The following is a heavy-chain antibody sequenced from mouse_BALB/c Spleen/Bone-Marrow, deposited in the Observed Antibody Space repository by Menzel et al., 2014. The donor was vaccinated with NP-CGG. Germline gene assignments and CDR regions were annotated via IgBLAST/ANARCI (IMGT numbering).Heavy chain of an antibody. CDR2: VSSGGSFT. J-gene: IGHJ2*01. Sequence: EVMLVESGGGLVSPGGSLKLSCAASGFTFSNYAMPWVRQTPEKRLEWVATVSSGGSFTYYPDSVKGRFTISRDSAKNTLYLQMSSLRSEDTAMYYCARHGDNYVFDYWGQGTTLTVSS. V-gene: IGHV5-9-3*01. CDR1: GFTFSNYA. CDR3: ARHGDNYVFDY. D-gene: IGHD1-3*01.